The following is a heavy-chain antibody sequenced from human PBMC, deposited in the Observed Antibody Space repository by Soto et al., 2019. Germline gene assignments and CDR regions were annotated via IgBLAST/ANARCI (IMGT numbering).Heavy chain of an antibody. CDR2: INPNNGDT. V-gene: IGHV1-2*02. J-gene: IGHJ4*02. D-gene: IGHD5-12*01. CDR3: ARHSGYDYVFDY. Sequence: QVQLVQSGAEVKKPGASVKVSCKASGYTFTGYYIHWVRQAPGQGLEWMGWINPNNGDTNYAQKFQGRVSMTRETSTSTAYMELSSLRFDDTAVYYCARHSGYDYVFDYWGQGTLVTVSS. CDR1: GYTFTGYY.